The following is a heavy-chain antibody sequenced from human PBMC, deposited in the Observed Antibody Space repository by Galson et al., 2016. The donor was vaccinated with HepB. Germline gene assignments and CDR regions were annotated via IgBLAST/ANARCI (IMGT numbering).Heavy chain of an antibody. Sequence: PALVKPTQTLTLTCTFSGFSLSSTKTRISWFRQPPGKALEWLALIDWDDDKFFKSSLKTRLTISKDTSENQVVLAMTDMEPVDTGTFYCARTISPSDLSGYYFDYWGQGIPVTVSS. V-gene: IGHV2-70*04. CDR3: ARTISPSDLSGYYFDY. D-gene: IGHD3-3*01. J-gene: IGHJ4*02. CDR2: IDWDDDK. CDR1: GFSLSSTKTR.